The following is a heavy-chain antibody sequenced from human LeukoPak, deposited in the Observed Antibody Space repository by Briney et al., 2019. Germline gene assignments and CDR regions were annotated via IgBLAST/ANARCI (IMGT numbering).Heavy chain of an antibody. V-gene: IGHV1-69*04. CDR2: IIPILGIA. CDR3: ARDLHGGNSPDY. D-gene: IGHD4-23*01. J-gene: IGHJ4*02. CDR1: GGTFSSYT. Sequence: GASVKVSCKASGGTFSSYTISGVRQAPGQGLEWMGRIIPILGIANYAQKFQGRVTITADKSTSTAYMELSSLRSEDTAVYYCARDLHGGNSPDYWGQGTLVTVSS.